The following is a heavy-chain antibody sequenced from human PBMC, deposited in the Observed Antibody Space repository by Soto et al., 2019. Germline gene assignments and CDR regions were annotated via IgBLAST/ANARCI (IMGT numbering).Heavy chain of an antibody. CDR1: GGSFSGYY. Sequence: QVQLQQWGAGLLKPSETLSLTCAVYGGSFSGYYWPWIRQPPGTGLEWIGEINHSGSTNYNPSLKSRVTISVYTSKNQFSLKLTSVTAADSAVYYCARDKITSLFEYWGQGTLVTVS. J-gene: IGHJ4*02. CDR3: ARDKITSLFEY. CDR2: INHSGST. V-gene: IGHV4-34*01. D-gene: IGHD1-20*01.